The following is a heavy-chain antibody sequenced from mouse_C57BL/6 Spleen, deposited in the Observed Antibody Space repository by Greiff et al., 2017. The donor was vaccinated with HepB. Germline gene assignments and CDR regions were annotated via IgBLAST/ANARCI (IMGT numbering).Heavy chain of an antibody. Sequence: QVQLQRPGPELVKPGASVKLSCKASGYTFTSYWMHWVKQRPGQGLEWIGNINPSNGGTNYNEKFKSKATLPVDKSSSTAYIQLSSLTSEYSAVYYCASNYDYYAMDYWGQGTSVTVSS. CDR3: ASNYDYYAMDY. CDR2: INPSNGGT. J-gene: IGHJ4*01. CDR1: GYTFTSYW. V-gene: IGHV1-53*01. D-gene: IGHD2-1*01.